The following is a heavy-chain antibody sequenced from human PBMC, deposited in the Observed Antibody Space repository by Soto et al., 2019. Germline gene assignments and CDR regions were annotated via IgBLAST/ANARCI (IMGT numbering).Heavy chain of an antibody. CDR1: GGGFSTYA. V-gene: IGHV1-69*01. D-gene: IGHD4-17*01. CDR2: ITPIFDTT. Sequence: QVQLVQSGAEVKKPGSSVKVSCKASGGGFSTYAITWVRQAPGQGLEWMGGITPIFDTTNYAQKVQGRVTITADESTATVHMELTSLTSEDTAVYYCATGGTTVTRRFDYWGQGTLVTVSS. J-gene: IGHJ4*02. CDR3: ATGGTTVTRRFDY.